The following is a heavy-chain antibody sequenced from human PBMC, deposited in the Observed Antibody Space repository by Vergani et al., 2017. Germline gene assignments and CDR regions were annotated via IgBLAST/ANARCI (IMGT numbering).Heavy chain of an antibody. CDR2: IWYDGSNK. V-gene: IGHV3-33*01. CDR3: ATGLSDSSGYYYGY. Sequence: QVQLVESGGGLVKPGGSLRLSCAASGFTFSSYGMHWVRQAPGKGLEWVAVIWYDGSNKYYADSVKGRFTISRDNSKNSLYLQMNSLRAEDTAVYYCATGLSDSSGYYYGYWGQGTLVTVSS. CDR1: GFTFSSYG. J-gene: IGHJ4*02. D-gene: IGHD3-22*01.